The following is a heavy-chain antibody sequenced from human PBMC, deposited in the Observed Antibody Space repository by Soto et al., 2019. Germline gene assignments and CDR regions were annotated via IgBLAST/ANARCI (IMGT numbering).Heavy chain of an antibody. D-gene: IGHD6-19*01. CDR3: ARHSGRFGIAGAGIDS. CDR2: VYYSGTT. V-gene: IGHV4-39*01. CDR1: GGSIRDSNYY. J-gene: IGHJ5*01. Sequence: QLQLQESGPGLVKPSDTLSLTCTVSGGSIRDSNYYWGWFRQSPGKGLEWIGSVYYSGTTYYKPSLQNQLTISVDTSKHQFPLNLRSVTATDTAVHYCARHSGRFGIAGAGIDSWGQGTRVTVSS.